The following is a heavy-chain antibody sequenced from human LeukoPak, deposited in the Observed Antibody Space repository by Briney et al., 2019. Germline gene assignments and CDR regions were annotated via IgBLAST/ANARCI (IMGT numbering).Heavy chain of an antibody. Sequence: GGSLRLSCAASGFTFSSYSMNWVRQAPGKGLEWVSSISRSSSYRYYADSVKGRFTISRDNAKNSLYLQMNSLRAEDTAVYYCARASPLHYYDSSGYPGPHDAFDIWGQGTMVTVSS. CDR1: GFTFSSYS. V-gene: IGHV3-21*01. CDR2: ISRSSSYR. CDR3: ARASPLHYYDSSGYPGPHDAFDI. D-gene: IGHD3-22*01. J-gene: IGHJ3*02.